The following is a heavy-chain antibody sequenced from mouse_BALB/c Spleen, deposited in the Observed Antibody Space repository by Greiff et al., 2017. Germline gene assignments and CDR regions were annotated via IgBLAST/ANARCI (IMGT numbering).Heavy chain of an antibody. V-gene: IGHV5-6*01. CDR3: ARQDDGYYDAMDY. Sequence: EVHLLESGGDLVKPGGSLKLSCAASGFTFSSYGMSWVRQTPDKRLEWVATISSGGSYTYYPDSVKGRFTISRDNAKNTLYLQMSSLKSEDTAMYYCARQDDGYYDAMDYWGQGTSVTVSS. CDR2: ISSGGSYT. J-gene: IGHJ4*01. D-gene: IGHD2-3*01. CDR1: GFTFSSYG.